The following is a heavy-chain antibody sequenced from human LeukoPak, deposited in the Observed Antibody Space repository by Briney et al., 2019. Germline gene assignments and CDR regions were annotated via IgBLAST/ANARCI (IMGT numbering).Heavy chain of an antibody. J-gene: IGHJ4*02. CDR1: GYSISTNYY. D-gene: IGHD1-26*01. CDR2: IYHSGST. Sequence: PSETLSLTCEVSGYSISTNYYWGWIRLPPGKRLEWIGNIYHSGSTPYNPSLKSRVTISVDTSKNQFSLKLNSVTAADTAVYYCAALGVGPTTVNSWGQGTLVTVSS. V-gene: IGHV4-38-2*01. CDR3: AALGVGPTTVNS.